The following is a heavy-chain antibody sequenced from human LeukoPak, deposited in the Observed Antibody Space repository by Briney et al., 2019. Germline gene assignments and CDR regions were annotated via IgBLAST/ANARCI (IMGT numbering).Heavy chain of an antibody. CDR2: INSDGSST. CDR3: ARELVFCASCHGFNY. J-gene: IGHJ4*02. V-gene: IGHV3-74*01. Sequence: GGSLRLSCAASGFTFSSYWMHWVRHAPGKGLVWVSRINSDGSSTSYADSVKGRFTISRDNAKNTLYLQMNSLRAEDTAVYYCARELVFCASCHGFNYWGQGTLVTVSS. CDR1: GFTFSSYW. D-gene: IGHD2-2*01.